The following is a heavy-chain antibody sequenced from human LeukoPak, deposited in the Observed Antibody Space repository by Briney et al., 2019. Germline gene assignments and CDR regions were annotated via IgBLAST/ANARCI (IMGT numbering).Heavy chain of an antibody. CDR3: ARYCSSSRCLYYYHMDV. CDR1: GFTFSTYS. CDR2: ISSASSYI. J-gene: IGHJ6*03. Sequence: GGSLRLSCAASGFTFSTYSMNWVRQAPGKGLKWVSSISSASSYIYYADSVKGRFTISRDDAKNSLYLQMNSLRAEDTAVYYCARYCSSSRCLYYYHMDVWGKGTTVTVSS. V-gene: IGHV3-21*01. D-gene: IGHD2-2*01.